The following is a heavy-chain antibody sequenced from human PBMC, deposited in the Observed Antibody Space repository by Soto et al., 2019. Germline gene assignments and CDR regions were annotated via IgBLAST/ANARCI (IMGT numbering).Heavy chain of an antibody. CDR2: ISDDRSNK. J-gene: IGHJ6*02. CDR1: GFTFSGDA. CDR3: AXDPPAGGYSYGAFYGMDV. V-gene: IGHV3-30*03. D-gene: IGHD5-18*01. Sequence: PGGSLRLSCAASGFTFSGDAMHWVRQAPGKGLEWVAVISDDRSNKYYSDSVKGRFTISRDNSKNTLYLQMNSLRPEDSAVYYCAXDPPAGGYSYGAFYGMDVWGQGTTVTVSS.